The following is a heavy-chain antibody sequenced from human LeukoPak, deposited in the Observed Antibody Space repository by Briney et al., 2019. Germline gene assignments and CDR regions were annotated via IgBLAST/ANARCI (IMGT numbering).Heavy chain of an antibody. Sequence: GGSLRLSCAASGFTFDDYAMHWVRQAPGKGLEWVAVISYDGSNKYYADSVKGRFTISRDNSKNTLYLQMNSLRADDTAVYYCANMEWELPSDYWGQGTLVTVSS. CDR1: GFTFDDYA. CDR3: ANMEWELPSDY. V-gene: IGHV3-30*18. J-gene: IGHJ4*02. CDR2: ISYDGSNK. D-gene: IGHD1-26*01.